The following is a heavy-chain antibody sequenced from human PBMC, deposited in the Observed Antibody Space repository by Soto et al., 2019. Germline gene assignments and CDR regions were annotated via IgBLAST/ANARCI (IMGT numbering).Heavy chain of an antibody. CDR1: GGTFSSYA. V-gene: IGHV1-18*01. CDR3: ARGVGATTYPEYFPH. Sequence: QVQLVQSGAEVKKPGSSVKVSCKASGGTFSSYAISWVRQAPGQGLEWMGGISAYNGNTNYAQKLQGRVTMTTDTSTSTAYMELRSLRSDDTAVYYCARGVGATTYPEYFPHWGQGTLVTVSS. CDR2: ISAYNGNT. J-gene: IGHJ1*01. D-gene: IGHD1-26*01.